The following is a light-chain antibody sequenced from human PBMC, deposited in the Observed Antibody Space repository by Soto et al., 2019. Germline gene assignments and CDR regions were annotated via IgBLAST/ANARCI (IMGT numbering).Light chain of an antibody. J-gene: IGKJ5*01. CDR2: AAS. Sequence: ILFSQIPGNLPLSQGERATLSCRTTQSVSSNYLAWYQQKPGQAPRLLIYAASSRPIGIPDRFSGSGSGTVFTLTISSLEPEDFAVYYCQQRSNVPPIPFGQGTRLEIK. CDR3: QQRSNVPPIP. CDR1: QSVSSNY. V-gene: IGKV3D-20*02.